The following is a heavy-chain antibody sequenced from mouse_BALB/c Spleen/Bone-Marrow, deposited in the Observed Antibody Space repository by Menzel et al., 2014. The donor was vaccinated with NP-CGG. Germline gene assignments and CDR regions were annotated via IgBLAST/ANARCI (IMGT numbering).Heavy chain of an antibody. V-gene: IGHV4-1*02. CDR3: ARLGDRGWFAY. Sequence: EVQRVESGGGLVQPGGSLKLSCAASGFDFSRYWMSWVRQAPGKGLEWIGEINPHSSTINYTPSLKDKFIISRDNAKNTRYLQMSKVRSEDTALYYCARLGDRGWFAYWGQGTLVTVSA. CDR2: INPHSSTI. CDR1: GFDFSRYW. J-gene: IGHJ3*01. D-gene: IGHD3-3*01.